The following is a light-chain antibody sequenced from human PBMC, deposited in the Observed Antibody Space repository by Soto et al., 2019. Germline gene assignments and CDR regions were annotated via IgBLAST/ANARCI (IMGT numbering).Light chain of an antibody. CDR1: QSVSSSY. J-gene: IGKJ1*01. CDR2: GAS. Sequence: EIVLTQSPGTLSLSPGERATLSCRASQSVSSSYLAWYQQKPGQAPRLLIFGASSRATGIPDRFSGSGSGTGFTLTISRLEPEDSVVYYCQQYGSSPPWTFGQGTKVEIK. CDR3: QQYGSSPPWT. V-gene: IGKV3-20*01.